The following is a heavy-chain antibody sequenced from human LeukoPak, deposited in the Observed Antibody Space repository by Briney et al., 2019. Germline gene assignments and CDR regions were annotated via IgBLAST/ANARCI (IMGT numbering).Heavy chain of an antibody. J-gene: IGHJ4*02. CDR1: GFTLNSYA. Sequence: GGSLRLSCAVSGFTLNSYAMHWVRQAPGKGLEWVAVIRHDEANSFYADSVQGRFTISIDTSKKLLYLQMDSLRVEDTAVYYCAKEYTPSSPLGELDSWGQGTLVTVSS. D-gene: IGHD6-6*01. V-gene: IGHV3-30*02. CDR2: IRHDEANS. CDR3: AKEYTPSSPLGELDS.